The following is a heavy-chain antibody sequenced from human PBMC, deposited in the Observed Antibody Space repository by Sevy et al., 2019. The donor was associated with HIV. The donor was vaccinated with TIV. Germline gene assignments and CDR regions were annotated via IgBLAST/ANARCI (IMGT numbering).Heavy chain of an antibody. CDR2: ISGSGGST. CDR3: SKGGIVGATLFDY. J-gene: IGHJ4*02. CDR1: GFTFSSYA. V-gene: IGHV3-23*01. D-gene: IGHD1-26*01. Sequence: GGSLRLSCAASGFTFSSYAMSWVRQAPGKGLEWVSGISGSGGSTYYADTVKGRFTISRDNSKNTLYLKMNSLRAEDTVVYFCSKGGIVGATLFDYWGQGTLVTVSS.